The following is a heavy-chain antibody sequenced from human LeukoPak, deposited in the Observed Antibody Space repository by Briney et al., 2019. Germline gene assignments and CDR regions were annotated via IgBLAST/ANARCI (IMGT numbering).Heavy chain of an antibody. V-gene: IGHV3-23*01. J-gene: IGHJ4*02. Sequence: PGGSLRLSCAASGFTFINYAMTWVRQAPGKGLEWVSAISGSGDSTFNADSVKGRFTISRDNSKNTLYLQMNSLRAEDTALYYCAKDRANWAIDDWGQGTQVTVSS. CDR1: GFTFINYA. D-gene: IGHD3-16*01. CDR3: AKDRANWAIDD. CDR2: ISGSGDST.